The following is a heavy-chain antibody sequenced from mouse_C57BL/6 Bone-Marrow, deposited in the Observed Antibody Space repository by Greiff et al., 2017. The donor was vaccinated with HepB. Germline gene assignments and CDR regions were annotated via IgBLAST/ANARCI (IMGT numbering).Heavy chain of an antibody. CDR2: IDPETGGT. J-gene: IGHJ2*01. V-gene: IGHV1-15*01. CDR3: TGPLWYYFDY. Sequence: QVQLQQSGAELVRPGASVTLSCKASGYTFTDYEMHWVKQTPVHGLEWIGAIDPETGGTAYNQKFKGKAILTADKSSSTAYMELRSLTSEDSAVYYCTGPLWYYFDYWGQGTTLTVSS. D-gene: IGHD1-1*02. CDR1: GYTFTDYE.